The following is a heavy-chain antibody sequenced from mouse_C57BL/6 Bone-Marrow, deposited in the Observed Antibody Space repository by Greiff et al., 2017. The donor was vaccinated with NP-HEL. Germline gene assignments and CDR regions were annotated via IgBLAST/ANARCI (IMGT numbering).Heavy chain of an antibody. CDR1: GYTFTSYW. J-gene: IGHJ2*01. D-gene: IGHD2-2*01. CDR2: IDPSDSYT. Sequence: QVQLQQPGAELVMPGASVKLSCKASGYTFTSYWMHWVKQRPGQGLERIGEIDPSDSYTNYNQKFKGKSTLTVDKSSSTAYMQLSSLTSEDSAVYYCARRGVVTSYFDYWGQGTTLTVSS. CDR3: ARRGVVTSYFDY. V-gene: IGHV1-69*01.